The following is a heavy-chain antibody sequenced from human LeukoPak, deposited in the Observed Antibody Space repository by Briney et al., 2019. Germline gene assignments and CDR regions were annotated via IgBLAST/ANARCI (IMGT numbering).Heavy chain of an antibody. J-gene: IGHJ1*01. V-gene: IGHV3-7*01. CDR3: ARVGYYDSSGYYPKYFQH. Sequence: GSLRLSCAASGFTFSSYWMSWVRQAPGKGLEWVANIRQDGSEKYYVDSVKGRFTISRDNAKNSLYLQMNSLRAEDTAVYYCARVGYYDSSGYYPKYFQHWGQGTLVTVSS. CDR1: GFTFSSYW. CDR2: IRQDGSEK. D-gene: IGHD3-22*01.